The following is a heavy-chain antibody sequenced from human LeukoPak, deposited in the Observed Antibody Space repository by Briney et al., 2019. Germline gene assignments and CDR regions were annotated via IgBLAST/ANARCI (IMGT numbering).Heavy chain of an antibody. D-gene: IGHD7-27*01. CDR1: GFTFSSYT. CDR3: ARDPNWGSGY. Sequence: GGSLRLSCATSGFTFSSYTMIWVRQAPGKGLEWVSIMGASGGDIHYADSVKGRFSISRDNPKNTLTLQMNSLRVDDTAVYYCARDPNWGSGYWGQGTLVTVSS. J-gene: IGHJ4*02. CDR2: MGASGGDI. V-gene: IGHV3-23*01.